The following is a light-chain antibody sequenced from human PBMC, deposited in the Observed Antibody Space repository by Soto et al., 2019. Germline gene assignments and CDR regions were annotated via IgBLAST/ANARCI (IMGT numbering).Light chain of an antibody. CDR3: QQYYSYPLLT. CDR1: QGISSY. V-gene: IGKV1-8*01. J-gene: IGKJ4*01. Sequence: AIRMTQSPSSLSASTGDRVTITCRASQGISSYLAWYQQKPGKAPKLLIYAASTLQSGDPSRFSGSGSGTDFTLTISCLQSEDFATYYCQQYYSYPLLTFGGGTKVEIK. CDR2: AAS.